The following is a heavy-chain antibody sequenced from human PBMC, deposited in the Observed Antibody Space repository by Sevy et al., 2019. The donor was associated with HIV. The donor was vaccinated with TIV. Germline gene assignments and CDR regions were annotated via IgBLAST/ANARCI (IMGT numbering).Heavy chain of an antibody. J-gene: IGHJ6*02. Sequence: SGPTLVKPTQTLTLTCTFSGFSLSTSGVGVGWIRQPPGKALDWLALIYWNDEKRYSPSLKSRLTITKDTSKNQVVLTMTNSDPVDTATYYCAVNSLYDILTGYTYYGMDVWGQGTTVTVSS. D-gene: IGHD3-9*01. V-gene: IGHV2-5*01. CDR2: IYWNDEK. CDR1: GFSLSTSGVG. CDR3: AVNSLYDILTGYTYYGMDV.